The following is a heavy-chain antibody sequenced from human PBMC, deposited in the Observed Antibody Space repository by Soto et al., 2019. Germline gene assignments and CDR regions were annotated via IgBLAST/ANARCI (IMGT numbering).Heavy chain of an antibody. D-gene: IGHD5-18*01. J-gene: IGHJ4*02. CDR3: ARARGKTRIQLWFDY. V-gene: IGHV3-7*01. CDR1: GFTFSSYW. CDR2: IKQDGSEK. Sequence: GGSLRLSCAASGFTFSSYWMSWVRQATGKGLEWVANIKQDGSEKYYVDSVKGRFTISRDNAKNSLYLQMNSLRAEDTAVYYCARARGKTRIQLWFDYWGQGTLVTVSS.